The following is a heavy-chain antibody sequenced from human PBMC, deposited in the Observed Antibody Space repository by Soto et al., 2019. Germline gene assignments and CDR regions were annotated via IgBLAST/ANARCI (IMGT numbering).Heavy chain of an antibody. V-gene: IGHV1-69*13. Sequence: GASVKVSCKASGGTFSSYAISWVRQAPGQGLEWMGGIIPIFGTANYAQKFQGRVTITADESTSTAYMELNSLRAEDTAVYYCARKHSGWYALEYFQHWGQGTLVTVSS. CDR2: IIPIFGTA. J-gene: IGHJ1*01. CDR3: ARKHSGWYALEYFQH. D-gene: IGHD6-19*01. CDR1: GGTFSSYA.